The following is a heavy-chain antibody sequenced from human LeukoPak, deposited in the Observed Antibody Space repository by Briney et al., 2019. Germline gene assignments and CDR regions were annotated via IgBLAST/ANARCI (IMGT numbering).Heavy chain of an antibody. V-gene: IGHV4-39*01. CDR1: GDSITSSSYY. CDR2: IYYTGGT. Sequence: SETLSLTCSVSGDSITSSSYYWAWIRQPPEKGLEWIGSIYYTGGTNYSSSLKSRVTISVDTSKNQFSLMLSSVTAADTAVYYCARHGGTRITLIEVYYFDSWGQGTLVTVSS. J-gene: IGHJ4*02. CDR3: ARHGGTRITLIEVYYFDS. D-gene: IGHD1-7*01.